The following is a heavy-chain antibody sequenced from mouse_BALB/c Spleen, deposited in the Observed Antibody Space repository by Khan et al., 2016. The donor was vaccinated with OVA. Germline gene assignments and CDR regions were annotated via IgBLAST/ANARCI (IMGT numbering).Heavy chain of an antibody. CDR3: AIDYYGDPFAY. CDR1: GFTFSDYY. V-gene: IGHV5-4*02. Sequence: EVELVESGGGLVKPGGSLKLSCAASGFTFSDYYMYWVSQTPEKRLEWVATISDGGSYTNYPDSVKGRFTISRDDVKNILYLQMSSLKSEDTATYDCAIDYYGDPFAYWGQGTLVTVSA. D-gene: IGHD2-13*01. CDR2: ISDGGSYT. J-gene: IGHJ3*01.